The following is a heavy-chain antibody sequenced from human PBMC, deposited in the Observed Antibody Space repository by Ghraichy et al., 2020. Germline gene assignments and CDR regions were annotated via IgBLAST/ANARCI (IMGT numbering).Heavy chain of an antibody. Sequence: GGSLRLSCAASGFTFDDYAMHWVRQAPGKGLEWVSGISWNSGSIGYADSVKGRFTISRDNAKNSLYLQMNSLRAEDTALYYCAKGFWGYCSSTSCLSDAFDIWGQGTMVTVSS. CDR3: AKGFWGYCSSTSCLSDAFDI. V-gene: IGHV3-9*01. D-gene: IGHD2-2*01. CDR1: GFTFDDYA. CDR2: ISWNSGSI. J-gene: IGHJ3*02.